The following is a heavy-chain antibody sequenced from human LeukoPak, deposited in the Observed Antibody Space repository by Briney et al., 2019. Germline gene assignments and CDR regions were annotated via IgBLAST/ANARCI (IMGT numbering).Heavy chain of an antibody. J-gene: IGHJ4*02. D-gene: IGHD3-3*01. Sequence: GASVKVSCKASGYTFTSYGISWVRQAPGQGLEWMGWISAYNGNTNYAQKLQGRVTMTTDTSTSTAYMELRSLRSDDTAVYYSARDFTYYDFWSGYYWHYFDYWGQGTLVTVSS. CDR1: GYTFTSYG. CDR2: ISAYNGNT. V-gene: IGHV1-18*01. CDR3: ARDFTYYDFWSGYYWHYFDY.